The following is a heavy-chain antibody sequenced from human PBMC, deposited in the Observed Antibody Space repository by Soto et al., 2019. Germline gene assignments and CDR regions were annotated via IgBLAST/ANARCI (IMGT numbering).Heavy chain of an antibody. D-gene: IGHD3-9*01. J-gene: IGHJ4*02. V-gene: IGHV3-7*04. Sequence: EVQLVESGGGLVQSGVSLRLSCEASGFSFITYWMNWVRQAPGKGLEWLASIKEDGREKQYLDSVKGRFTISRDNAKNSLYLQMNSLSEEDTAVYYCVRAISGSFALWGQGTLVIVSS. CDR2: IKEDGREK. CDR3: VRAISGSFAL. CDR1: GFSFITYW.